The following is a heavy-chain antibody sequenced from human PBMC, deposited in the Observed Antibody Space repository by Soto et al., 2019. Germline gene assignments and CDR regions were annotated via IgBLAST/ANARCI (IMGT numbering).Heavy chain of an antibody. CDR3: ATVNYYDSSGTYYFDY. CDR1: GYTLTELS. CDR2: FDPEDGET. J-gene: IGHJ4*02. V-gene: IGHV1-24*01. Sequence: ASVKVSCKVSGYTLTELSMHWVRQAPGKGLEWMGGFDPEDGETIYAQKFQGRVTMTEDTSTDTAYMELSSLRSEDTAVYYCATVNYYDSSGTYYFDYWGQGTLVTVSS. D-gene: IGHD3-22*01.